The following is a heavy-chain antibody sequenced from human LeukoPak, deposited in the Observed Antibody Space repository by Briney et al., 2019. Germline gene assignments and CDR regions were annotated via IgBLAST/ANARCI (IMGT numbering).Heavy chain of an antibody. J-gene: IGHJ4*02. V-gene: IGHV4-34*01. CDR1: GGSFSGNY. CDR3: ARVTGDSGDYFDY. Sequence: SETLSLTCAVYGGSFSGNYWSWIRQPPGKGLDWIGEINHSGSTNYNPSLKSRVTISVDTSKNQFSLKLSSVTAADTAVYYCARVTGDSGDYFDYWGQGTLVTVSS. D-gene: IGHD1-20*01. CDR2: INHSGST.